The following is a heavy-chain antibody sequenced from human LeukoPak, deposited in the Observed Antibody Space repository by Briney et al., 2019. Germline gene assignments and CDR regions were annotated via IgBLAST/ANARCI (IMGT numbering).Heavy chain of an antibody. V-gene: IGHV1-46*01. D-gene: IGHD4-17*01. CDR2: INPSGGST. Sequence: ASVKVSCTASGYTFTSYYMHWVRQAPGQGLEWMGIINPSGGSTSYAQKFQGRVTMTRDTSTSTVYMELSSLRPEDTAVYYCARAPTLSTVTTHFDYWGQGTLVTVSS. CDR3: ARAPTLSTVTTHFDY. CDR1: GYTFTSYY. J-gene: IGHJ4*02.